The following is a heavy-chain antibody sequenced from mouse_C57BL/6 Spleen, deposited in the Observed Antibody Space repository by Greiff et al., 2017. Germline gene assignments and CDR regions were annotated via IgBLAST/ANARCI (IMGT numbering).Heavy chain of an antibody. J-gene: IGHJ1*03. CDR2: IDPENGDT. CDR3: TTGSVSSHWYFDV. D-gene: IGHD1-1*01. V-gene: IGHV14-4*01. Sequence: VQLQQSGAELVRPGASVKLSCTASGFNIKDDYMHWVKQRPEQGLEWIGWIDPENGDTEYASKFQGKATITADTSSNTAYLQLSSLTSEDTAVYYCTTGSVSSHWYFDVWGTGTTVTVSS. CDR1: GFNIKDDY.